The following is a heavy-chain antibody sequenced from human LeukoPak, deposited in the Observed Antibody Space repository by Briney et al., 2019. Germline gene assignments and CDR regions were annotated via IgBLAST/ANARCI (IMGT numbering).Heavy chain of an antibody. CDR2: ICYSGST. D-gene: IGHD1-1*01. Sequence: SETLSLTCAVSGGSISSYCWSWIRQPPGKGLEWIGYICYSGSTNYNPSLKSRVTISVDTSKNQFSLKLSSVTAADTAVYYCASQRSYNWNVPYYYGMDVCGQGTTVTVSS. CDR1: GGSISSYC. CDR3: ASQRSYNWNVPYYYGMDV. V-gene: IGHV4-59*01. J-gene: IGHJ6*02.